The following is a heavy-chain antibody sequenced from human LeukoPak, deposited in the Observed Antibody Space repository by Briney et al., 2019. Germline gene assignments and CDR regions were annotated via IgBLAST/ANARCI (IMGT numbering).Heavy chain of an antibody. CDR2: IRSKAYGGTT. CDR1: GFTFGDYA. Sequence: GGSLRLSCTASGFTFGDYAMSWFRQAPGKGLGWVGFIRSKAYGGTTEYAASVKGRFTISRDDSKSIAYLQMNSLKTEDTAVYYCTRATGTAHYYYYYGMDVWGQGTTVTVSS. J-gene: IGHJ6*02. D-gene: IGHD1-1*01. CDR3: TRATGTAHYYYYYGMDV. V-gene: IGHV3-49*03.